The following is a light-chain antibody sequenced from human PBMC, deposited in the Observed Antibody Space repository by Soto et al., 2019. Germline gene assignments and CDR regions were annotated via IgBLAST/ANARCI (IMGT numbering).Light chain of an antibody. CDR2: KAS. J-gene: IGKJ4*01. V-gene: IGKV1-5*03. CDR3: HQYHSSST. CDR1: QNINRW. Sequence: DIQMTQSPSTLSAAVGDRVTITCRASQNINRWLAWYQQKPGKAPTLLIYKASTLERGVTSRFRGSGSETKFTLTISSLQPDDFATYYCHQYHSSSTFGGGTTVDI.